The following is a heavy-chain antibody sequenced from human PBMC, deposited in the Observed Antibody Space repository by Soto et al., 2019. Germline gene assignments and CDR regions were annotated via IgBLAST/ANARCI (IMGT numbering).Heavy chain of an antibody. J-gene: IGHJ4*02. CDR1: GGSISSSSYY. D-gene: IGHD1-26*01. CDR2: IYYSGST. Sequence: SETLSLTCTVSGGSISSSSYYWGWIRQPPGKGLEWIGSIYYSGSTYYNPSLKSRVTISVDTSKNQFSLKLSSVTAADTAVYYCARSTGSYYFDYWGQGTLVTVSS. CDR3: ARSTGSYYFDY. V-gene: IGHV4-39*07.